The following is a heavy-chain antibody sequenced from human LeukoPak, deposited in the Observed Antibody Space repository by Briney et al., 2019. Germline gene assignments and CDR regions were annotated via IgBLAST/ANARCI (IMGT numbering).Heavy chain of an antibody. CDR1: GFTFSNFA. J-gene: IGHJ3*02. CDR3: ARERGGEDAFDI. D-gene: IGHD7-27*01. V-gene: IGHV3-48*03. CDR2: ISSGDSPM. Sequence: GGSLRLSCAASGFTFSNFAMTWVRQAPGKGLEWVSYISSGDSPMYYADSVKGRFTISRDNAKNSLFLQMNSLRVEDTAIYYCARERGGEDAFDIWGQGTLVTVSS.